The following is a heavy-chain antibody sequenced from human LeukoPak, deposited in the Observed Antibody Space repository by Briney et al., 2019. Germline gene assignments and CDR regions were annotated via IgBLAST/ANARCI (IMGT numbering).Heavy chain of an antibody. CDR3: ARMDAVPAAGISGMDV. Sequence: GGSLRLSCAASGFTFSSYWMSRVRQAPGKGLEWVANIKQDGSEKYYVDSVKGRFTISRDNAKNSLYLQMNSLRAEDTAVYYCARMDAVPAAGISGMDVWGKGTTVTVSS. D-gene: IGHD2-2*01. V-gene: IGHV3-7*03. CDR2: IKQDGSEK. J-gene: IGHJ6*04. CDR1: GFTFSSYW.